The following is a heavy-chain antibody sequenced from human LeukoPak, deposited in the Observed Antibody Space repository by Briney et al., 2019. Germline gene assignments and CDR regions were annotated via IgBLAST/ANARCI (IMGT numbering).Heavy chain of an antibody. V-gene: IGHV3-74*01. Sequence: GGSLRLSCAASGFTFSRYWMHWVRQALGKGLVWVSRINSDGSSTSYADSVKGRFTISRDNARNTLYLQMNSLTAEDTAVYYCANTLHTYCDGDCLGYWGQGTLVTVSS. CDR3: ANTLHTYCDGDCLGY. J-gene: IGHJ4*02. D-gene: IGHD2-21*02. CDR2: INSDGSST. CDR1: GFTFSRYW.